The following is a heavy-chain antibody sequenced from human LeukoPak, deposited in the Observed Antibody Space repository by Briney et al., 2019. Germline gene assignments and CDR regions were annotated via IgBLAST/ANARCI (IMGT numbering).Heavy chain of an antibody. V-gene: IGHV1-8*01. CDR1: GYTFTSYD. Sequence: ASVKVSCKASGYTFTSYDINWVRQATGQGLEWMGWMNPNSGNTGYAQKFQGRVTMTRNTSISTVYMELSSLRSEDTAVYYCARAPEWGKANYYYYMDVWGKGTTATVSS. J-gene: IGHJ6*03. CDR3: ARAPEWGKANYYYYMDV. CDR2: MNPNSGNT. D-gene: IGHD1-26*01.